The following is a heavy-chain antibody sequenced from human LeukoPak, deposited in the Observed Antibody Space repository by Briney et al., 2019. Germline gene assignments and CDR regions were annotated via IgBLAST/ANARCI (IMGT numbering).Heavy chain of an antibody. CDR2: INHSGST. Sequence: SETLSLTCAVYGGSFSGYYWSWIRQPPGKGLEWIGEINHSGSTNYNPSLKSRVTISADTSKNQFSLKLSSVTAADTAVYYCARGWSGSSSEYDYWGQGTLVTVSS. V-gene: IGHV4-34*01. CDR1: GGSFSGYY. J-gene: IGHJ4*02. D-gene: IGHD6-6*01. CDR3: ARGWSGSSSEYDY.